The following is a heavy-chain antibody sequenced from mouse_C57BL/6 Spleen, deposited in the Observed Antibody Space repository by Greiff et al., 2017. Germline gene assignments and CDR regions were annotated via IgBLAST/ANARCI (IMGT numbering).Heavy chain of an antibody. D-gene: IGHD1-1*01. J-gene: IGHJ2*01. CDR1: GYTFTSYW. V-gene: IGHV1-69*01. CDR2: IDPSDSYT. CDR3: ARAYYYGSSYHYFDY. Sequence: QVQLQQPGAELVMPGASVKLSCKASGYTFTSYWMHWVKQRPGQGLEWIVEIDPSDSYTNYNQKFKGKSTLTVDKSSSTAYMQLSSLTSEDSAVYYCARAYYYGSSYHYFDYWGQGTTLTVSS.